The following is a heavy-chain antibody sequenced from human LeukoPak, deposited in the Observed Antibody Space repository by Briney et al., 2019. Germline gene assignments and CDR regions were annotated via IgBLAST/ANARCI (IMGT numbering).Heavy chain of an antibody. Sequence: SETLSPTCTVSGGSVSSGTYYWTWIRQPAGKGLEWIGRIYISGSTNFDPSLKSRVSISLDTSQNQFSLKLSSVTAADTAVYYCAREGAARNFDYWGQGILVAVSS. D-gene: IGHD6-6*01. CDR2: IYISGST. V-gene: IGHV4-61*02. J-gene: IGHJ4*02. CDR3: AREGAARNFDY. CDR1: GGSVSSGTYY.